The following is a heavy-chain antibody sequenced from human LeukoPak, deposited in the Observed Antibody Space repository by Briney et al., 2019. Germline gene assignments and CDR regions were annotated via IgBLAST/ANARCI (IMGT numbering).Heavy chain of an antibody. CDR1: GGTFTSYA. D-gene: IGHD3-10*01. J-gene: IGHJ5*02. V-gene: IGHV1-69*13. CDR2: IIPIFGAA. CDR3: AIDFPEERFGDSGWFDP. Sequence: SVTVSCKASGGTFTSYAISWVRHAPGQGLEWMGGIIPIFGAANYAQKFHGRGTITADESTSTAYMELTSLRPEDTAVYYCAIDFPEERFGDSGWFDPWGQGTLVTVSS.